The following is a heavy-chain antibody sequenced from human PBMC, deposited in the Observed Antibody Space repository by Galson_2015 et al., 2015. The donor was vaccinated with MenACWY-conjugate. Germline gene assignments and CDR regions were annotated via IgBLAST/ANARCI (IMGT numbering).Heavy chain of an antibody. V-gene: IGHV5-51*01. CDR1: GYSFTTYW. Sequence: QSGAEVIKSGESLKISCQGSGYSFTTYWIAWVRQMPGRGLEWVGLISPGDSNTRYSPSFQGQVTISADKSISTAYLQWSSLKASDTAMYYCARHPPGGRGLGVWGQGTTVTVSS. J-gene: IGHJ6*02. D-gene: IGHD1-26*01. CDR2: ISPGDSNT. CDR3: ARHPPGGRGLGV.